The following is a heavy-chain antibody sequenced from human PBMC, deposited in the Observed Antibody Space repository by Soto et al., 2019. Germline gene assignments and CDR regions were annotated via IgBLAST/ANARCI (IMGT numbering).Heavy chain of an antibody. CDR1: GGTFSSYA. J-gene: IGHJ6*02. D-gene: IGHD4-17*01. Sequence: QVQLVQSGAEVKKPGSSVKVSCKASGGTFSSYAISWVRQAPGQGLEWMGGIIPIFGTANYAQKFQGRVTITADESTSTAYMELSSLRSEDTAVYYCARGTTVVTMVYYYYGMDVWGQGTTVTVSS. CDR3: ARGTTVVTMVYYYYGMDV. V-gene: IGHV1-69*01. CDR2: IIPIFGTA.